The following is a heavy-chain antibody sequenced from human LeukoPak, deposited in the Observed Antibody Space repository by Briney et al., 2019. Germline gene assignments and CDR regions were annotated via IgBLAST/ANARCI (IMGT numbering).Heavy chain of an antibody. D-gene: IGHD6-6*01. V-gene: IGHV1-2*02. CDR3: ASSPEEQYSSSSPFDY. J-gene: IGHJ4*02. Sequence: GASVNVSCQASGYTLTGHYMHWVGQAPGQGLEWLGWINPNSCGSNYPQKFQGRVTITRDTSISTAYMELSRLRSDGTAVYYGASSPEEQYSSSSPFDYWGQGTLVTVSS. CDR1: GYTLTGHY. CDR2: INPNSCGS.